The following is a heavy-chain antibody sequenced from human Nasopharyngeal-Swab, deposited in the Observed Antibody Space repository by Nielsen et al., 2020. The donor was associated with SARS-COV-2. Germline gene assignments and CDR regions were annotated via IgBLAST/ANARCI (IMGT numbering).Heavy chain of an antibody. CDR2: ISGSGGST. CDR3: ARAVSYCSGDRCPFDP. D-gene: IGHD2-15*01. CDR1: GFTFSSYA. Sequence: GESLKISCAASGFTFSSYAMSWVRQAPGKGLEWVSAISGSGGSTYYADSVKGRFTISRDNSKNTVFLQLTHLRAEDTAVYFCARAVSYCSGDRCPFDPWGQGTQVTVSS. V-gene: IGHV3-23*01. J-gene: IGHJ5*02.